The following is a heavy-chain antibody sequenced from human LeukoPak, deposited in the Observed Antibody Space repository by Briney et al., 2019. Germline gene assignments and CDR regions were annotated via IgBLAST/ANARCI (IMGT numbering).Heavy chain of an antibody. CDR1: GFTFSDYS. D-gene: IGHD4-23*01. CDR2: ISFSVNTK. V-gene: IGHV3-48*04. Sequence: GGSLRLSCAASGFTFSDYSMNWVRQAPGKGLEWVSYISFSVNTKYYGDSVKGRFTISRDNAKNSLYLHMDSLRAEDTAVYYCARDPGDYGGHSNFDYWGQGTLVTVSS. CDR3: ARDPGDYGGHSNFDY. J-gene: IGHJ4*02.